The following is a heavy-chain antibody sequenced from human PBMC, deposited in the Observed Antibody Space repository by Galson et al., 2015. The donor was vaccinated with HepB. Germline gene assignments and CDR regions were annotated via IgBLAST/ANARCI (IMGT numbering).Heavy chain of an antibody. J-gene: IGHJ4*02. V-gene: IGHV1-69*04. CDR1: GGTFSSNA. D-gene: IGHD5-12*01. CDR3: AVLSDSGYDRPGSPQPVNC. Sequence: SVKVSCKASGGTFSSNAINWVRQAPGQGLEWMGRIIPILGIADYAQMFQDRVTITADTSTTTAYMELSSLRSDDTAVYYCAVLSDSGYDRPGSPQPVNCWGQGTLVTASS. CDR2: IIPILGIA.